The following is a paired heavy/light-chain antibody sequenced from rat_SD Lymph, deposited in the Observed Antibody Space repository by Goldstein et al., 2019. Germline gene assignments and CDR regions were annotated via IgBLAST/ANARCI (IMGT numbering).Light chain of an antibody. CDR1: ESVDTY. V-gene: IGKV5S12*01. CDR3: QQGNSLPFT. J-gene: IGKJ4*01. Sequence: DVVLTQSPATLSVTPGERISLSCRASESVDTYLHWYQQKPNESPRLLIKYASQSISGIPSRFSGSGSGTDFTLSINGVELEDLSIYYCQQGNSLPFTFGSGTKLEIK. CDR2: YAS.
Heavy chain of an antibody. CDR1: GFTFSTAW. J-gene: IGHJ3*01. Sequence: EVQLVETGGGLVQPGKSLKLTCATSGFTFSTAWMHWVRQSPEKRLEWIARIKDKSNNYATDYVESVKGRFTISRDDSKSSVYLQMNSLKEEDTATYYCMGFAYWGQGTLVTVSS. CDR2: IKDKSNNYAT. CDR3: MGFAY. V-gene: IGHV6-13*01.